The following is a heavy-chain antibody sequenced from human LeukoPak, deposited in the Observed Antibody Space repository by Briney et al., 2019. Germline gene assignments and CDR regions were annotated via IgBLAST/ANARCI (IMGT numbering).Heavy chain of an antibody. Sequence: GSLRLSCAASGFTFSSYAMSWVREPPGKGLEWIGEIYHSGSTNYNPSLKSRVTISVDKSKNQFSLKLSSVTAADTAVYYCARDRDVVVVAATPGAFDIWGQGTMVTVSS. D-gene: IGHD2-15*01. CDR1: GFTFSSYAM. CDR3: ARDRDVVVVAATPGAFDI. J-gene: IGHJ3*02. CDR2: IYHSGST. V-gene: IGHV4-4*02.